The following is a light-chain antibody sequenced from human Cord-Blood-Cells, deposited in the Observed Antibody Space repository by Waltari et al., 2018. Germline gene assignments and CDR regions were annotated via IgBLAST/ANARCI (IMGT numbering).Light chain of an antibody. V-gene: IGLV2-14*01. CDR2: DVS. Sequence: QSALTQPASVSGSPGQSITIPCTGTSSDGGGYNYVPWYQQHPGKAPKLMIYDVSKRPSGVSNRFSGSKSGNTASLTISGLQAEDEADYYCSSYTSSSTYVFGTGTKVTVL. CDR3: SSYTSSSTYV. CDR1: SSDGGGYNY. J-gene: IGLJ1*01.